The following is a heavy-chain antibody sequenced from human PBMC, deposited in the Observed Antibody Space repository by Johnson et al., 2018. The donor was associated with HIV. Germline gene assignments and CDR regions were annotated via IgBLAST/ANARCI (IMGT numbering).Heavy chain of an antibody. CDR2: ISYDGSSK. J-gene: IGHJ3*01. D-gene: IGHD2-15*01. CDR1: GFTFTTYG. CDR3: ARDQCYWGDDAFDV. Sequence: QVQLVESGGGVVQPGRSLRLSCAASGFTFTTYGMHWVRQAPGKGLEWVAFISYDGSSKYYVDSVKGRFTISRDNAKNSLYLQMNSLRAEDTALYYCARDQCYWGDDAFDVWGQGTMVTVSS. V-gene: IGHV3-30*03.